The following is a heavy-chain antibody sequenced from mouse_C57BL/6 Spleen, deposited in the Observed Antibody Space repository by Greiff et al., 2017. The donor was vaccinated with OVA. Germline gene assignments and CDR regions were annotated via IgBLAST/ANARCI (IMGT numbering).Heavy chain of an antibody. D-gene: IGHD2-3*01. CDR3: ARRDGYPSAMDY. CDR1: GYTFTSYW. J-gene: IGHJ4*01. Sequence: VQLQQPGAELVKPGASVKLSCKASGYTFTSYWMQWVKQRPGQGLEWIGEIDPSDSYTNYNQKFKGKATLTVDTSSSSAYMPLSSLTSEYSAVYYCARRDGYPSAMDYWGQGTSVTVSS. V-gene: IGHV1-50*01. CDR2: IDPSDSYT.